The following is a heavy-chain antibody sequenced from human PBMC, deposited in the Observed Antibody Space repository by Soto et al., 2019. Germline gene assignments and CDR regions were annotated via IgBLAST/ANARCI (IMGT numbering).Heavy chain of an antibody. CDR3: AKDSGTYWYFDL. V-gene: IGHV3-30*18. D-gene: IGHD3-10*01. CDR1: GFTFSSYG. CDR2: ISYDGSNK. Sequence: QVPLVESGGGVVQPGRSLRLSCAASGFTFSSYGIHWVRQAPGKGLEWVAFISYDGSNKFYADSVKGRFTISRDNSKNTLYLQMNSLRAEDTAVYYCAKDSGTYWYFDLWGRGTLVTVSS. J-gene: IGHJ2*01.